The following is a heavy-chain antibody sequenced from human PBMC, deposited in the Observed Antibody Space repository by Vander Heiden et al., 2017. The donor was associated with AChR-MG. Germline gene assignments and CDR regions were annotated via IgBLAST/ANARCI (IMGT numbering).Heavy chain of an antibody. CDR2: ISSSGSTI. Sequence: EVQLVVSGGGLVQPGGSLSVPCAASGFTLSGYEKKWVRQAPWKGVEWVSYISSSGSTIYYADSVKGRFTISRDNAKNSLYLQMNSLRAEDTAVYYCARDRAYYDSSGALGYWGQGTLVTVSS. V-gene: IGHV3-48*03. J-gene: IGHJ4*02. CDR3: ARDRAYYDSSGALGY. D-gene: IGHD3-22*01. CDR1: GFTLSGYE.